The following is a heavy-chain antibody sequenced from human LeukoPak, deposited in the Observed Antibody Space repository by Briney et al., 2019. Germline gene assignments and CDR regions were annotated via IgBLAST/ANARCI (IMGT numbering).Heavy chain of an antibody. CDR1: GFTFSDYT. J-gene: IGHJ4*02. CDR2: IRRRSDGGTP. D-gene: IGHD2-15*01. V-gene: IGHV3-49*03. Sequence: GGSLRLSCTTSGFTFSDYTMTWIRQTPGRGLEWVAFIRRRSDGGTPEYAASVKGRFTVSRDDSKSVAYLQLDSLKTEDTAIYYCTRDPVVGDWGQGTLVTVSS. CDR3: TRDPVVGD.